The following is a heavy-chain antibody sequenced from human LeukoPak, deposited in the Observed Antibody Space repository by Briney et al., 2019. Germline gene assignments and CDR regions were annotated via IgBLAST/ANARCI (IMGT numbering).Heavy chain of an antibody. CDR2: ISSSSSYI. V-gene: IGHV3-21*01. J-gene: IGHJ4*02. D-gene: IGHD3-22*01. CDR3: ARVITMTAGGFDY. CDR1: GFTFSSYS. Sequence: GGSLRLSCAASGFTFSSYSMNWVRQAPGKGLEWVSSISSSSSYIYYADSVKGRFTISRDNAKNSLYLQMNSLRVEDTAVYYCARVITMTAGGFDYWGQGTLVTVSS.